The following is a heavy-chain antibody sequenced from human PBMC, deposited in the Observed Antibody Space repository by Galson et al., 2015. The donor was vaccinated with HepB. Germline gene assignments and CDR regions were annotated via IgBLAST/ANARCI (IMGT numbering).Heavy chain of an antibody. D-gene: IGHD3/OR15-3a*01. CDR3: ARGASYYDWTGYPDEKYRGMDV. CDR2: ISRGGNTR. Sequence: SLRLSCATSGFSFSSFWMNWVRQAPGKGLLWVSRISRGGNTRNYADSVEGRFTISRDNANNALYLEMNSLRAEDTAVYYCARGASYYDWTGYPDEKYRGMDVWGQGTTVIVSS. J-gene: IGHJ6*02. CDR1: GFSFSSFW. V-gene: IGHV3-74*01.